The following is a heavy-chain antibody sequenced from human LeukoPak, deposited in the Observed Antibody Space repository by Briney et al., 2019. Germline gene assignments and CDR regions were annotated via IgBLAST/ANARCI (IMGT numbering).Heavy chain of an antibody. CDR2: SYTSGST. D-gene: IGHD1-26*01. CDR3: ARGRGGTYYWYDP. CDR1: GGSINSDSYQ. Sequence: SQTLSLTCTVSGGSINSDSYQWSWLRQPAGKGMEWFGRSYTSGSTNYNPSLKNRATISVDTSKNQFSLKLTSVSAADTAVYYCARGRGGTYYWYDPWGQGTLVTVSS. J-gene: IGHJ5*02. V-gene: IGHV4-61*02.